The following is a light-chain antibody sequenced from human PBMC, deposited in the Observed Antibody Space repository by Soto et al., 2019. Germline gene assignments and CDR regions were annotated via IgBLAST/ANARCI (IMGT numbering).Light chain of an antibody. V-gene: IGKV1-39*01. CDR3: QQSYSTLTLA. CDR2: SAS. CDR1: QSISSY. J-gene: IGKJ4*01. Sequence: DIQMTQSPSSLSASVGDRVTIPCRASQSISSYLNWYQQKPGKAPKLLIYSASSLQSGVTSRFSGSGSGTDFTLTISSLQPEDFATYYCQQSYSTLTLAFGGGTKVDIK.